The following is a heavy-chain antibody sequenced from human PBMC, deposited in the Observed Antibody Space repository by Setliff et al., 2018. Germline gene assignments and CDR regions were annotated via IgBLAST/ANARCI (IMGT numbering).Heavy chain of an antibody. CDR1: GFTFSTYR. V-gene: IGHV3-33*08. Sequence: GSLRLSCAASGFTFSTYRMHWVRQAPGKGLEWVAVIWYDGNNKYYADSVKGRFTISRDNSKNTLYLQMNSLRAEDTAVYYCASSCSGSGCYAGLESWGQGTPVTVSS. CDR2: IWYDGNNK. J-gene: IGHJ4*02. D-gene: IGHD2-15*01. CDR3: ASSCSGSGCYAGLES.